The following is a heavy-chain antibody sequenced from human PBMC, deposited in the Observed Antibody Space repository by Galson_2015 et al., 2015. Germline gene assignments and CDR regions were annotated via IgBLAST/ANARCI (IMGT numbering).Heavy chain of an antibody. CDR2: IKGDGSSI. Sequence: SLRLSCAASGFTFSSYWVHWVRQVPGKGLMWASRIKGDGSSIIYADSVKGRFTISRDNTKNTVWLQMNSLRVEDTAVYYCARDPVDGSGHFDYWGQGTLVTVSS. CDR1: GFTFSSYW. V-gene: IGHV3-74*01. CDR3: ARDPVDGSGHFDY. D-gene: IGHD6-19*01. J-gene: IGHJ4*02.